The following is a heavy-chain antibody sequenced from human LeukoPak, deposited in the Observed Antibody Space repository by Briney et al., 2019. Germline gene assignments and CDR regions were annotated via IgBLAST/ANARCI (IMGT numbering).Heavy chain of an antibody. Sequence: GGSLRLSCAASGFTFSSCGMHWVRQAPGKGLEWVAVIWYDGSNKYYADSVKGRFTISRDNSKNTLYLQMNSLRAEDTAVYYCARDYGDYDPPDYWGQGTLVTVSS. V-gene: IGHV3-33*01. CDR2: IWYDGSNK. CDR1: GFTFSSCG. J-gene: IGHJ4*02. CDR3: ARDYGDYDPPDY. D-gene: IGHD4-17*01.